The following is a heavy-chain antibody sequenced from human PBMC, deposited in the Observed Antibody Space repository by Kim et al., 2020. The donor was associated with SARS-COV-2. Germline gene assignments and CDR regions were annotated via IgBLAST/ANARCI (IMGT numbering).Heavy chain of an antibody. J-gene: IGHJ5*02. CDR3: ARGGQWLVNNWFDP. D-gene: IGHD6-19*01. CDR2: MNPNSGNT. Sequence: ASVKVSCKASGYTFTSYDINWVRQATGQGLEWMGWMNPNSGNTGYAQKFQGRVTMTRNTSISTAYMELSSLRSEDTAVYYCARGGQWLVNNWFDPWGQGTLVTVSS. CDR1: GYTFTSYD. V-gene: IGHV1-8*01.